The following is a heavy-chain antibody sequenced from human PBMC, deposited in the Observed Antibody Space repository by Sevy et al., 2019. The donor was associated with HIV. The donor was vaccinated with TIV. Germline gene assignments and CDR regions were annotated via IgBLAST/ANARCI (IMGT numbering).Heavy chain of an antibody. J-gene: IGHJ4*02. CDR2: ISWNSGSI. V-gene: IGHV3-9*01. Sequence: GGSLRLSCAASGFTFDDYAMHWVRQAPGKGLEWVSGISWNSGSIGYAYSVKGRFTISRDNAKNSLYLQMNSLRAEDTALYYCAKDIGAAAARGVFDYWGQGTLVTVSS. CDR1: GFTFDDYA. D-gene: IGHD6-13*01. CDR3: AKDIGAAAARGVFDY.